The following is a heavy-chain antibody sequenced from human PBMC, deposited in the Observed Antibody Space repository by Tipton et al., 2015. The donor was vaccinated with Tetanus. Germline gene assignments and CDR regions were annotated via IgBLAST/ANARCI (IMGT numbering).Heavy chain of an antibody. V-gene: IGHV3-30-3*01. D-gene: IGHD2-21*02. CDR3: ARDLEPVLVVVVTALYYYCGMDV. Sequence: SLRLSCAASGFTFSSYAMHWVRQAPGKGLEWVAVISYDGSNKYYADSVKGRFTISRDNSKNTLYLQMNSLRAEDTAVYYCARDLEPVLVVVVTALYYYCGMDVWGQGTTVTVSS. CDR1: GFTFSSYA. J-gene: IGHJ6*02. CDR2: ISYDGSNK.